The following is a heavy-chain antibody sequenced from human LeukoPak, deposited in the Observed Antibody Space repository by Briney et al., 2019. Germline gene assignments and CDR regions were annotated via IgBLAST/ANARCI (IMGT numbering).Heavy chain of an antibody. CDR3: ATRRGSSSSWKGWYYYYMDV. V-gene: IGHV1-69*05. CDR2: IIPIFGTA. J-gene: IGHJ6*03. D-gene: IGHD6-6*01. Sequence: ASVTVSCKASGGTFSSYAISWVRQAPGQGLEWMGGIIPIFGTANYAQKFQGRVTIATDESTSTAYMELSSLRSEDTAVYYCATRRGSSSSWKGWYYYYMDVWGKGTTVTVSS. CDR1: GGTFSSYA.